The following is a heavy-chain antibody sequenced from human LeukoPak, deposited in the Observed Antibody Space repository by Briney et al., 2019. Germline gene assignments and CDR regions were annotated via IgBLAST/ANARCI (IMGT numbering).Heavy chain of an antibody. J-gene: IGHJ4*02. CDR3: ARDPGYYDSSGYYSHLFDY. Sequence: PSETLSLTCTVSGGSISSSNWWSWVRQPPGKGLEWIGEIYHSGSTNYNPSLKSRVTISVDKSKNQFSLKLSSVTAADTAVYCCARDPGYYDSSGYYSHLFDYWGQGTLVTVS. D-gene: IGHD3-22*01. CDR1: GGSISSSNW. CDR2: IYHSGST. V-gene: IGHV4-4*01.